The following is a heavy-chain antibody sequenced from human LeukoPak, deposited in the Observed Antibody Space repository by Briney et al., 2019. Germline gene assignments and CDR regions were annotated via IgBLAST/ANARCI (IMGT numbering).Heavy chain of an antibody. V-gene: IGHV1-2*06. J-gene: IGHJ5*02. CDR2: INPNSGGT. D-gene: IGHD1-26*01. Sequence: ASVKVSFKASGYTFTGYYMHWVRQAPGQGLEWMGRINPNSGGTNSAQKFQGRVTMTRDTSTSTAYMELSRLTSDDTAVYYCARGELVGLGATSAGWFDPWGQGTLVTVSS. CDR1: GYTFTGYY. CDR3: ARGELVGLGATSAGWFDP.